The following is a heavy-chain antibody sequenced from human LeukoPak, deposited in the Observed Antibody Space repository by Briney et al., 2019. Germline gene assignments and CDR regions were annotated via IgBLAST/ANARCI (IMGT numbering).Heavy chain of an antibody. CDR3: ARDDTDTYYYDSSGYYGVRYFDY. V-gene: IGHV3-9*01. J-gene: IGHJ4*02. Sequence: PGGSLRLSCAASGFTFDDYAMHWVRQAPGKGLEWVSGISWNSGSIGYADSVKGRFTISRDNAKNSLYLQMNSLRAEDTAVYYCARDDTDTYYYDSSGYYGVRYFDYWGQGTLVTVSS. CDR2: ISWNSGSI. CDR1: GFTFDDYA. D-gene: IGHD3-22*01.